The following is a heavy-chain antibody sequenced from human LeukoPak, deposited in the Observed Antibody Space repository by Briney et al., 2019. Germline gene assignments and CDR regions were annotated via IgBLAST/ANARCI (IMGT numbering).Heavy chain of an antibody. V-gene: IGHV3-48*01. Sequence: GGSLRLSCAASGFTFSSYSMNWVRQAPGKRLEWVSYISSSSSTIYYADSVKGRFTISRDNAKNSLYLQMNSLRAEDTAVYYCARVSEMATPGVFYYYMDVWGKGTTVTVSS. CDR3: ARVSEMATPGVFYYYMDV. D-gene: IGHD5-24*01. J-gene: IGHJ6*03. CDR2: ISSSSSTI. CDR1: GFTFSSYS.